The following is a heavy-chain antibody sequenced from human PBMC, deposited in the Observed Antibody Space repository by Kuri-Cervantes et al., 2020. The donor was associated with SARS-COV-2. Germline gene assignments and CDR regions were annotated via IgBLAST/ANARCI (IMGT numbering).Heavy chain of an antibody. D-gene: IGHD3-22*01. Sequence: ASVKVSCKVSGYTLTELSMHWVRQAPGKGLEWMGGFDPEDGETIYAQKFQGRVTMTEDTSTDTAYMELSSLRSEDTAVYYCATSFAYYYDSSSYYWGQGTLVTVSS. CDR3: ATSFAYYYDSSSYY. CDR1: GYTLTELS. J-gene: IGHJ4*02. V-gene: IGHV1-24*01. CDR2: FDPEDGET.